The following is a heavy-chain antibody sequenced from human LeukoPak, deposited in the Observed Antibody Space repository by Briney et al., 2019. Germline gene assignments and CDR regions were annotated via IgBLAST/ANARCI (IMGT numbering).Heavy chain of an antibody. Sequence: SETLSLTCAVYGGSFSGYYWSWIRQPPGKGLEWIGEINHSGSTNYNPSHKSRVTISVDTSKNRFSLKLSSVTAADTAVYYCARRSTSGRFDPWGQGTLVTVSS. J-gene: IGHJ5*02. V-gene: IGHV4-34*01. CDR2: INHSGST. D-gene: IGHD1-1*01. CDR3: ARRSTSGRFDP. CDR1: GGSFSGYY.